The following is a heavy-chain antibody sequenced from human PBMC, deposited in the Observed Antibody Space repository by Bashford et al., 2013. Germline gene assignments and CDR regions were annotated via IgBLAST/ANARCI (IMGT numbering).Heavy chain of an antibody. J-gene: IGHJ4*02. D-gene: IGHD5-18*01. CDR2: IYYSGST. CDR3: ARCGRYGYDFDY. V-gene: IGHV4-61*01. Sequence: SETLSLTCTVSGGSVSSGSYYWSWIRQPPGKGLEWIGYIYYSGSTNYNPSLKSRVTVSVDTSKNQFSLKLSSVTAADTAVYYCARCGRYGYDFDYWGQGNPGHRLL. CDR1: GGSVSSGSYY.